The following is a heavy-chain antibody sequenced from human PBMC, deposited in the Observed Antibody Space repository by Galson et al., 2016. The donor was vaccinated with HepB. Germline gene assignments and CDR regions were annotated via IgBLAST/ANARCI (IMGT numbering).Heavy chain of an antibody. V-gene: IGHV3-7*04. CDR1: GFTCSTSW. Sequence: SLRLSCAASGFTCSTSWMDWVRQAPGKRLECVANINQDGNAKYYVDSVKGRFTISRDNAKNSLYLQMDTLRVEDTAVYYCRRGASNWGQGTLVTVSS. CDR3: RRGASN. J-gene: IGHJ4*02. D-gene: IGHD1-26*01. CDR2: INQDGNAK.